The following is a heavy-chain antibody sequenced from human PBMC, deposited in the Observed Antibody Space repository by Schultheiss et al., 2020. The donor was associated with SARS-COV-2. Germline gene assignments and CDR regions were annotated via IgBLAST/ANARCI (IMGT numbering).Heavy chain of an antibody. CDR2: IKQDGSEK. Sequence: GGSLRLSCAASGFTFSSYWMSWVRQAPGKGLEWVANIKQDGSEKYYVDSVKGRFTISRDNAKNSLYLQMNSLRAEDTAVYYCARVHIETYYDYVWGSWALDYWGQGTLVTVAS. D-gene: IGHD3-16*01. CDR3: ARVHIETYYDYVWGSWALDY. J-gene: IGHJ4*02. V-gene: IGHV3-7*01. CDR1: GFTFSSYW.